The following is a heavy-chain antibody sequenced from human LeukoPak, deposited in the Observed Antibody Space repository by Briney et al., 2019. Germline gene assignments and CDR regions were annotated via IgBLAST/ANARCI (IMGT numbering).Heavy chain of an antibody. CDR3: TTYSSGSFGY. CDR2: IYSKTDGGTT. J-gene: IGHJ4*02. V-gene: IGHV3-15*01. CDR1: GFTFNNAW. D-gene: IGHD3-22*01. Sequence: GGSLRLSCAVSGFTFNNAWMSWVRQAPGKGLEWVGRIYSKTDGGTTDYAAPVKGRFTISGDDSKTMLYLQMNSLKTEDTAVYYCTTYSSGSFGYWGQGTLVTVSS.